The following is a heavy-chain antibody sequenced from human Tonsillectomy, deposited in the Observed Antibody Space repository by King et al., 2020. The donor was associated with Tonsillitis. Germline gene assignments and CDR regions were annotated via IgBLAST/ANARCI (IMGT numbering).Heavy chain of an antibody. J-gene: IGHJ4*02. CDR2: IFTSGST. CDR3: ARDWGY. D-gene: IGHD3-16*01. CDR1: GGSISSGSYY. V-gene: IGHV4-61*02. Sequence: QLQESGPGLVKPSQTLSLTCTVSGGSISSGSYYWSWIRQPAGKGLEWIGLIFTSGSTNYNPSLKSRVTISVDTSKTQFSLQLSSVTAADTAVYYCARDWGYWGQGTLVTVSS.